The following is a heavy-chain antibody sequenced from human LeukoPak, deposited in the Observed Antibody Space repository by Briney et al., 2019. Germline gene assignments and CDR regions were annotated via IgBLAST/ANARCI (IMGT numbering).Heavy chain of an antibody. CDR2: IYHSGST. CDR3: ARGQKYGSGSAPDY. V-gene: IGHV4-30-2*01. J-gene: IGHJ4*02. Sequence: SETLSLTCAVSGGSISSGGYSWSWIRQPPGKDLEWIVYIYHSGSTYYNPSLKSRVTISVDRSKNQFSLKLSSVTAADTAVYCCARGQKYGSGSAPDYWGQGTLVTVSS. CDR1: GGSISSGGYS. D-gene: IGHD3-10*01.